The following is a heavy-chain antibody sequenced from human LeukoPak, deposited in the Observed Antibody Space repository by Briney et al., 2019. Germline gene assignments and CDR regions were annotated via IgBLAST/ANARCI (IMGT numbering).Heavy chain of an antibody. J-gene: IGHJ3*02. CDR1: GYTFISHN. V-gene: IGHV1-46*01. Sequence: ASVKVSCKASGYTFISHNIHWVRQAPGQGLEWMGIINPSGGSTNYAQKFQGRVTMTSDMSTSTVYMELSSLRSEDTAVYYCANLPYYYDSSRAFDIWGQGTMVTVSS. D-gene: IGHD3-22*01. CDR3: ANLPYYYDSSRAFDI. CDR2: INPSGGST.